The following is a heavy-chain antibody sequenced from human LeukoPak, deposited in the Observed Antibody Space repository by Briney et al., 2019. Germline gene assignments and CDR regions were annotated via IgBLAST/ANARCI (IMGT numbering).Heavy chain of an antibody. Sequence: GASVKVSFKASGYTFTSYDINWVRQATGQGLEWMGWMNPNSGNTGYAQKFQGRVTMTRNTSISTAYMELSSLRSEDTAVYYCARGGRSSSWSNWFDPWGQGTLVTVSS. CDR2: MNPNSGNT. V-gene: IGHV1-8*01. D-gene: IGHD6-13*01. CDR1: GYTFTSYD. CDR3: ARGGRSSSWSNWFDP. J-gene: IGHJ5*02.